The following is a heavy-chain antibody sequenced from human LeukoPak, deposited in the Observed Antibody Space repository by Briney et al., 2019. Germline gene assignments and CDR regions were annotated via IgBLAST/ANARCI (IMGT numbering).Heavy chain of an antibody. V-gene: IGHV4-31*06. CDR2: IHNNGST. CDR1: GGSISSSSYN. Sequence: SETLSLTCTVSGGSISSSSYNWGWIRQHPGRGLEWIGYIHNNGSTYYNPSLQSRVTISLDTSKNQFSVKLSSVTAADTAVYYCRGAHNYGDYQDYWGQGTLVTVSS. D-gene: IGHD4-17*01. CDR3: RGAHNYGDYQDY. J-gene: IGHJ4*02.